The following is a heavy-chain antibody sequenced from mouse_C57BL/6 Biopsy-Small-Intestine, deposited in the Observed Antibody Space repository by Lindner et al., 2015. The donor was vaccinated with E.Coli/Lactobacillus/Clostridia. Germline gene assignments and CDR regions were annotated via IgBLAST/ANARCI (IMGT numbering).Heavy chain of an antibody. Sequence: SVKVSCKASGYTFTNYAMHWVRQAPGQRLEWMGWINGGNGNTIYSYKFQDRVTITRDTSASTVYMELSSLRSEDTAVYYCTRAWWGNYYYFDYWGQGALVTVSS. J-gene: IGHJ2*01. CDR2: INGGNGNT. CDR3: TRAWWGNYYYFDY. D-gene: IGHD1-1*01. CDR1: GYTFTNYA. V-gene: IGHV1-84*02.